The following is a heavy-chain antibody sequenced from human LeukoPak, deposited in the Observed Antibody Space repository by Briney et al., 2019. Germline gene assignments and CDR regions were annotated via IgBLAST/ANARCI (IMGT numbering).Heavy chain of an antibody. V-gene: IGHV4-34*01. CDR1: VGSFSGYY. D-gene: IGHD3-10*01. J-gene: IGHJ4*02. CDR3: ARGENSFYGSGSYHQPFDY. CDR2: INHSGST. Sequence: SETLSLTCAVYVGSFSGYYWSWIRQPPGKGLEWIREINHSGSTNYNPSLKTRVTILVDTSKNQFSLKLSSVTAADTAVYYCARGENSFYGSGSYHQPFDYWGQGTLVTVSS.